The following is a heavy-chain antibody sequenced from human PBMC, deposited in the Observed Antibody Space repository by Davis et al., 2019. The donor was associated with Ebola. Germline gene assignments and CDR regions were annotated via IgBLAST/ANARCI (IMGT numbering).Heavy chain of an antibody. CDR2: INSDGTTT. D-gene: IGHD3-10*01. CDR3: ARDITLRGPFDP. Sequence: GESLKISCAASGFTFSNDWMHWVRQAPGKGLVWVARINSDGTTTHYADSVKGRFTISRDNAKNTLYLQMNSLRAEDTAVYYCARDITLRGPFDPWGQGTLVTVSS. CDR1: GFTFSNDW. V-gene: IGHV3-74*01. J-gene: IGHJ5*02.